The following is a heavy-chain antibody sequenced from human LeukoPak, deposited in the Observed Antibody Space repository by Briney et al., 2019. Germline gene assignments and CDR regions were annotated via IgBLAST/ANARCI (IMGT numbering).Heavy chain of an antibody. J-gene: IGHJ4*02. D-gene: IGHD3-3*01. V-gene: IGHV3-21*01. Sequence: SSYIYYADSVKGRFTISRDNAKNSLYLQMNSLRAEDTAVYYCARDPASTIFGVVIDFDYWGQGTLVTVSS. CDR2: SSYI. CDR3: ARDPASTIFGVVIDFDY.